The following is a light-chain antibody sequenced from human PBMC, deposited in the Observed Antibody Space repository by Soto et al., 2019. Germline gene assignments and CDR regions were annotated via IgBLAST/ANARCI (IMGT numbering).Light chain of an antibody. CDR1: QSVSSQ. V-gene: IGKV3-11*01. J-gene: IGKJ4*01. CDR2: DAS. Sequence: EIVLTQSPATLSFSPGERATLSCRASQSVSSQLAWYQQKPGQAPRLLIYDASNRATGIPARFSGSGSGTDFTLTISRLEPEDFAVYYCQQRTSWPLTFGGGTKVEIK. CDR3: QQRTSWPLT.